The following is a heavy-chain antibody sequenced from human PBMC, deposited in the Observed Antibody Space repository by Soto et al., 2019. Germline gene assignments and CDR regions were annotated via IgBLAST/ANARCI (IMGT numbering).Heavy chain of an antibody. CDR3: ARDPFSSGWYDPPYDAFDI. V-gene: IGHV3-7*01. J-gene: IGHJ3*02. CDR2: IKQDGSEK. Sequence: GGSLRLSCAASGFTFSSYWMSWVRQAPGKGLEWVANIKQDGSEKYYVDSVKGRFTISRDNAKNSLYLQMNSLRAEDTAVYYCARDPFSSGWYDPPYDAFDIWGQGTMVTVSS. D-gene: IGHD6-19*01. CDR1: GFTFSSYW.